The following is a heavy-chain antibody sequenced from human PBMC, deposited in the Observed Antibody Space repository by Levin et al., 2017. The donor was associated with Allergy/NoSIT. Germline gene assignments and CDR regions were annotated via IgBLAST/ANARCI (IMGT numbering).Heavy chain of an antibody. CDR2: IGTAGDT. D-gene: IGHD2-15*01. J-gene: IGHJ6*02. CDR1: GFTFSSYD. V-gene: IGHV3-13*04. Sequence: GGSLRLSCAASGFTFSSYDMHWVRQATGKGLEWVSAIGTAGDTYYPGSVKGRFTISRENAKNSLYLQMNSLRAGDTAVYYCARVFGEPDCSGGSCGLGMDVWGQGTTVTVSS. CDR3: ARVFGEPDCSGGSCGLGMDV.